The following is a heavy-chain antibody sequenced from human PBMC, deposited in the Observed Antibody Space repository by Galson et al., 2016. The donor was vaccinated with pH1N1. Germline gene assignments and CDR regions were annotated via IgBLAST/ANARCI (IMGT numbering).Heavy chain of an antibody. Sequence: SLRLSCAASGFTFSSYSMNWVRQAPGKGLEWVSYISLSSSIIHYADSVKGRFIISRDSAKNSLYLQMNSLRAEDTALYYCAREGLWPGVDAFDIWGQGTMVTV. CDR2: ISLSSSII. CDR3: AREGLWPGVDAFDI. CDR1: GFTFSSYS. D-gene: IGHD4/OR15-4a*01. V-gene: IGHV3-48*04. J-gene: IGHJ3*02.